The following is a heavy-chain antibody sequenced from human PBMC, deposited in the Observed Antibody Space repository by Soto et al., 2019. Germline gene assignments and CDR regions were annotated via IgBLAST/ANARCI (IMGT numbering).Heavy chain of an antibody. CDR2: IKQDGSEK. CDR3: AMPLTTGCELLINVY. CDR1: GFTFNNYW. J-gene: IGHJ4*02. V-gene: IGHV3-7*01. Sequence: GGSLRLSCAASGFTFNNYWMNWVRQTPGKGLEWVASIKQDGSEKYYVDSVKGRFIVSRDNAQNSLYLQMNTLSGEDTAVYYCAMPLTTGCELLINVYWGQGTLVTVSS. D-gene: IGHD3-9*01.